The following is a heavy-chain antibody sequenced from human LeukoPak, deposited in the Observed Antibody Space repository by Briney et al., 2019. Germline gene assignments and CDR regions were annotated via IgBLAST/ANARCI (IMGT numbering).Heavy chain of an antibody. CDR1: GDSISSSSYY. CDR2: ISYSGST. Sequence: SETLSLTCTVSGDSISSSSYYWGWIRQPPGKGLEWIGSISYSGSTYYNPSLKSRVTILVDTSKNQFSLQLSSVTAADTAVYYCARGSSTGFWLPIDYWGQGTLVTVSS. CDR3: ARGSSTGFWLPIDY. J-gene: IGHJ4*02. D-gene: IGHD1-14*01. V-gene: IGHV4-39*07.